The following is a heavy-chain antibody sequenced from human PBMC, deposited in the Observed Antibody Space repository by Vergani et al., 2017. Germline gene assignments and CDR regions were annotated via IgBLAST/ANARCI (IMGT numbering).Heavy chain of an antibody. D-gene: IGHD3-9*01. V-gene: IGHV3-43*01. Sequence: EGQLVESGGDWVQRGGSLRLSCAAPGFTFDDYTMHWVRQAPGKGLEWVSLISWDGGSTYYADSVKGRFTISRDNSKNSLYLQMNSLRTEDTALYYCAKESGYDILTGYDDAFDIWGQGTMVTVSS. J-gene: IGHJ3*02. CDR3: AKESGYDILTGYDDAFDI. CDR2: ISWDGGST. CDR1: GFTFDDYT.